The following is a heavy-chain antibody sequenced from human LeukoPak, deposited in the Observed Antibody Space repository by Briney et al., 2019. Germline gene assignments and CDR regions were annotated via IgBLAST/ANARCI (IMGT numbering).Heavy chain of an antibody. D-gene: IGHD1-26*01. J-gene: IGHJ4*02. CDR1: GYTFSGYG. Sequence: ASVKVSCKTSGYTFSGYGISWVRQAPGQGLEWMGWITGNNGNTNYAPSLQGRITMTTDTSTKTAYMELTSLKSDDTAVYYCARDQRNSGSYRFEYWGQGTLVTVSS. CDR3: ARDQRNSGSYRFEY. CDR2: ITGNNGNT. V-gene: IGHV1-18*01.